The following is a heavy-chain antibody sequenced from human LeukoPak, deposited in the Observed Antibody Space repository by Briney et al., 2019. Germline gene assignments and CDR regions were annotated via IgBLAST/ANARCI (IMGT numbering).Heavy chain of an antibody. CDR2: IYYSGST. CDR3: ARGGRTIFGVVYLDY. Sequence: SETLTRTSTVSGGSISSYYWSWIRQPPGKGLEWIGYIYYSGSTNYNPSLKSRVTISVDTSKNQFSLKLSSVTAADTAVYYCARGGRTIFGVVYLDYWGQGTLVTVSS. J-gene: IGHJ4*02. V-gene: IGHV4-59*01. D-gene: IGHD3-3*01. CDR1: GGSISSYY.